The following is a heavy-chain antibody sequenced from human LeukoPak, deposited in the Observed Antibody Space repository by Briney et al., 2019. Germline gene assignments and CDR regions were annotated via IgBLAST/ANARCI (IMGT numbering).Heavy chain of an antibody. D-gene: IGHD3-9*01. CDR1: GFSFDDYG. CDR3: ARGDYDILTGYPGAFDI. CDR2: ISWSGGST. J-gene: IGHJ3*02. V-gene: IGHV3-20*04. Sequence: GGSLRLSCAASGFSFDDYGMSWVRQAPGKGLEWVSGISWSGGSTGYTDSVKGRFTISRDNAKNSLYLQLNSLRAEDTALYYCARGDYDILTGYPGAFDIWGQGTMVTVSS.